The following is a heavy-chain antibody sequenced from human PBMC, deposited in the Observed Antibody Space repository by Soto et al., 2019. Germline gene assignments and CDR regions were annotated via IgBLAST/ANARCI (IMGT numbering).Heavy chain of an antibody. J-gene: IGHJ3*02. Sequence: LRLSCTVSGFICSSYDMSWVRQAPGKGLEWVSTILVGGSPHYEDSVKGRFTISRDTSKNTVYLQMNSLTAGDTAVYYCAKATATSGGAFEIYGQGAMVTVSS. CDR3: AKATATSGGAFEI. CDR2: ILVGGSP. V-gene: IGHV3-23*01. CDR1: GFICSSYD. D-gene: IGHD1-1*01.